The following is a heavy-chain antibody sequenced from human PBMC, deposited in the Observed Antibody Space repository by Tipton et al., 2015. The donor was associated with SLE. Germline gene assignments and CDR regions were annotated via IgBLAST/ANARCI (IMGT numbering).Heavy chain of an antibody. D-gene: IGHD3-22*01. V-gene: IGHV4-38-2*01. Sequence: TLSLTCAVSGYSISSAYSWGWIRQPPGKGLEWIGSSYYSGRTYYNPSLKSRVTISVDMSKNQFSLKVSSVTAADTAVYYCAGTSNYYDSSTDYWGQGTLVTVSS. CDR2: SYYSGRT. J-gene: IGHJ4*02. CDR1: GYSISSAYS. CDR3: AGTSNYYDSSTDY.